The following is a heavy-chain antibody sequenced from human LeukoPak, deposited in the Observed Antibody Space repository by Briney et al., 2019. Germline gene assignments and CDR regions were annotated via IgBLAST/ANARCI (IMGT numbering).Heavy chain of an antibody. Sequence: GGSLRLSCEASGFTFSSYGMHWVRQAPGKGLEWVAVISYDGSDKYYADSVKGRFTISRDNSKSTLYLQMNSLRAEDTAVYYCARCSGNYYFDYWGQGTLVTVSS. CDR2: ISYDGSDK. D-gene: IGHD1-26*01. J-gene: IGHJ4*02. V-gene: IGHV3-30*03. CDR3: ARCSGNYYFDY. CDR1: GFTFSSYG.